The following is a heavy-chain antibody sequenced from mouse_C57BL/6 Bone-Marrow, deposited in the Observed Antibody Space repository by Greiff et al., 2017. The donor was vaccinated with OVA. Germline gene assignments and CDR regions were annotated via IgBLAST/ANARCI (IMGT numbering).Heavy chain of an antibody. D-gene: IGHD2-5*01. J-gene: IGHJ3*01. Sequence: VMLVESGPGLVAPSQSLSITCTVSGFSLTSYAISWVRQPPGKGLEWLGVIWTGGGTNYNSALKSRLSISKDNSKSQVFLKMNSLQTDDTARYYCARESYSNFWFAYWGQGTLVTVPA. CDR1: GFSLTSYA. V-gene: IGHV2-9-1*01. CDR3: ARESYSNFWFAY. CDR2: IWTGGGT.